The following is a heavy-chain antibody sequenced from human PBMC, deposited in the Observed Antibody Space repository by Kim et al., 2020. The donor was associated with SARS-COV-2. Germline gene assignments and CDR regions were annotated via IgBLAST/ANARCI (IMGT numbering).Heavy chain of an antibody. J-gene: IGHJ4*02. V-gene: IGHV3-21*01. D-gene: IGHD4-17*01. CDR3: ARDGLEMTTVTTDY. Sequence: DTVKGRCTISRNNTKNPLYLQMNSLGAEDTAVYYCARDGLEMTTVTTDYWGQGTLVTVSS.